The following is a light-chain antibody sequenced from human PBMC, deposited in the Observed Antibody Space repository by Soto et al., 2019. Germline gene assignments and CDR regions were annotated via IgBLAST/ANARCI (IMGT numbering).Light chain of an antibody. CDR3: QPYDSSPLT. J-gene: IGKJ4*01. CDR1: QSVSSSY. CDR2: GAS. Sequence: EIVLTQSPGTLSLSPGERATLSCRASQSVSSSYLAWYQQKPGQAPRLLIYGASSRATGIPDRFSGSGSGTDFTLTISSLETEDFAVDYCQPYDSSPLTFGGGTKLEIK. V-gene: IGKV3-20*01.